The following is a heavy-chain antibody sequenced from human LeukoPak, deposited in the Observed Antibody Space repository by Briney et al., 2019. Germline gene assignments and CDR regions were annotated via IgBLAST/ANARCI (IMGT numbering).Heavy chain of an antibody. V-gene: IGHV4-59*01. CDR2: LYYSGST. CDR1: GGSISTYS. D-gene: IGHD1-26*01. CDR3: ARGYSGSYGRFDY. Sequence: PSETLSLTCTVSGGSISTYSWSWIRQPPGKGLEWIAWLYYSGSTSYNPSLKSRVTISVDTSKNQFSLKLSSVTAADTAVYYCARGYSGSYGRFDYWGQGTLVTVSS. J-gene: IGHJ4*02.